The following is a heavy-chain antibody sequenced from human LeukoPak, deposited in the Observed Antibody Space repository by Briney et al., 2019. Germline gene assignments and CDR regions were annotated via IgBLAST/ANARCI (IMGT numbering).Heavy chain of an antibody. D-gene: IGHD6-13*01. CDR3: AKDTLRGYSSSWYDFYYYMDV. J-gene: IGHJ6*03. CDR1: GFTFSSYA. V-gene: IGHV3-43D*03. Sequence: GRSLRLSCAASGFTFSSYAMHWVRQAPGKGLEWVSLISWDGGSTYYADSVKGRFTISRDNSKNSLYLQMNSLRAEDTALYYCAKDTLRGYSSSWYDFYYYMDVWGKGTTVTVSS. CDR2: ISWDGGST.